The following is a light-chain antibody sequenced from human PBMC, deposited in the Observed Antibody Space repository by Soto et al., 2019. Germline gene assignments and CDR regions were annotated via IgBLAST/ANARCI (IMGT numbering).Light chain of an antibody. CDR1: RSVLYSSNNKNY. CDR3: QQYLHTPRT. J-gene: IGKJ1*01. V-gene: IGKV4-1*01. CDR2: WAS. Sequence: DAVITQSPDSLAASLGERATINCKSSRSVLYSSNNKNYLAWYQQKPGQPPKLLIYWASTRESGVPDRFSGSGSGTDFTLTISSLQAEDVAVYYCQQYLHTPRTFGQGTKVDIK.